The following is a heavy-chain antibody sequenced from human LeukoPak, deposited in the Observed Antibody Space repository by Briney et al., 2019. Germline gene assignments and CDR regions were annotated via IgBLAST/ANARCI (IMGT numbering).Heavy chain of an antibody. J-gene: IGHJ4*02. D-gene: IGHD1/OR15-1a*01. V-gene: IGHV3-74*01. CDR1: GFSFSTDW. Sequence: PGGSLRLSCIASGFSFSTDWMHWVRHAPGEGLVWVSRLNPDGDTTGYADSVKGRLTISRDNAKNTVYLQLNSLTAEDTALYYCVRELGTATPANWGQGTLVTVSS. CDR2: LNPDGDTT. CDR3: VRELGTATPAN.